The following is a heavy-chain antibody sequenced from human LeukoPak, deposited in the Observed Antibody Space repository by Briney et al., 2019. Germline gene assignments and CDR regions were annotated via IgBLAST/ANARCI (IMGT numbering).Heavy chain of an antibody. CDR2: ISPVDSDT. V-gene: IGHV5-51*01. Sequence: GESLKISCKGSGYTFTSYWIGWVRQMPGEGLEWLGIISPVDSDTRCSPSFQGQVTISADKSISTAYLQWSSLKASDTAMYYCARRNNDRSGFYYFDSWGQGTLVTVSS. CDR3: ARRNNDRSGFYYFDS. D-gene: IGHD3-22*01. J-gene: IGHJ4*02. CDR1: GYTFTSYW.